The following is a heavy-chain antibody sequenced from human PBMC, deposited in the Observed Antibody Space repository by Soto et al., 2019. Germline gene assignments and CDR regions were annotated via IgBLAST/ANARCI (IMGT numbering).Heavy chain of an antibody. J-gene: IGHJ5*02. CDR2: ISTSGDRT. CDR1: GFTFSTFV. Sequence: EVQLLESGGDLVQPGGSLRLSCAASGFTFSTFVMNWVRQAPGEGLEWLSAISTSGDRTYYADSVKGRFTISRDNSKNTMYLQIHRPGGEKTAIYYCAKNYISGGGGPNWFDPWGQGTLVTVSS. V-gene: IGHV3-23*01. D-gene: IGHD3-10*01. CDR3: AKNYISGGGGPNWFDP.